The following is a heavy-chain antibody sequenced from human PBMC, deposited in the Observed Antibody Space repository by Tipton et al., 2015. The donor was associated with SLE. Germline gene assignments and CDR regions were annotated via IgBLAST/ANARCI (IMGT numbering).Heavy chain of an antibody. V-gene: IGHV4-39*07. Sequence: TLSLTCTVSSGSISSSSYYWGWIRQPPGKGLEWIGNIYYTGNTFYNPSLKSRVTISVDTSKNQFSLKLSSVTAADTAVYYCARTSGSHGNYYFDSWGQGTLVTVSS. J-gene: IGHJ4*02. D-gene: IGHD1-26*01. CDR1: SGSISSSSYY. CDR2: IYYTGNT. CDR3: ARTSGSHGNYYFDS.